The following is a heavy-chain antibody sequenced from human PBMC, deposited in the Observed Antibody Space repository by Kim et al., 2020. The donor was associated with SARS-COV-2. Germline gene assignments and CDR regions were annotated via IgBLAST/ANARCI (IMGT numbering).Heavy chain of an antibody. Sequence: GGSLRLSCVGSGFSFIDYSMDWVRQAPGKGLEWVSSMSRDGDYIHYADSLRGRFTISRDNAKNSLYLQMNSLRAEDTAVYYCASDNSGPLGYWGQGTLVTVSS. CDR1: GFSFIDYS. CDR3: ASDNSGPLGY. V-gene: IGHV3-21*01. CDR2: MSRDGDYI. J-gene: IGHJ4*02. D-gene: IGHD5-12*01.